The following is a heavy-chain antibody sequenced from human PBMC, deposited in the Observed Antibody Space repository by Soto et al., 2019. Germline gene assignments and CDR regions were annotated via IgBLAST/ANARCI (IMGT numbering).Heavy chain of an antibody. CDR2: MNPNSGNT. V-gene: IGHV1-8*01. J-gene: IGHJ3*02. CDR1: GYTFTSYD. CDR3: ARWTTGKDDAFDI. D-gene: IGHD4-17*01. Sequence: ASVKVSCKVSGYTFTSYDINWVRQATGQGLEWMGWMNPNSGNTGYAQKFQGRVTMTRNTSISKAYMELSSLRSEDTAVYYCARWTTGKDDAFDIWGQGTMVTVSS.